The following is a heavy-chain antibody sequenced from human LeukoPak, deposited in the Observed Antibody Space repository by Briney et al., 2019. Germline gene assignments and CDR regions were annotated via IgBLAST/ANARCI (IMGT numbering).Heavy chain of an antibody. CDR1: GYTFTGYY. CDR2: INPNSGGT. D-gene: IGHD3-9*01. CDR3: ARAPNPIRYFDWLAYPYYYGMDV. Sequence: ASVKVSCKASGYTFTGYYMHWVRQAPGQGLEWMGWINPNSGGTNYAQKFQGRVTMARDTSISTAYMELSRLRSGDTAVYYCARAPNPIRYFDWLAYPYYYGMDVWGQGTTVTVSS. J-gene: IGHJ6*02. V-gene: IGHV1-2*02.